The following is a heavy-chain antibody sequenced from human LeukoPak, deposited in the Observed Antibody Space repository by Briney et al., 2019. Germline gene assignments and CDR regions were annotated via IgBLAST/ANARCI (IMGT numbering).Heavy chain of an antibody. J-gene: IGHJ4*02. Sequence: QPGRSLRLSCAASGFTFDDYAMHWVRQAPGKGLEWVAVISYDGSNKFYADSVKGRFTISRDNSKNTLYLQMNSLRAEDTAVYYCATPRDEEYSTIVSDFDYWGQGTLVTVSP. D-gene: IGHD6-6*01. CDR3: ATPRDEEYSTIVSDFDY. CDR2: ISYDGSNK. CDR1: GFTFDDYA. V-gene: IGHV3-30-3*01.